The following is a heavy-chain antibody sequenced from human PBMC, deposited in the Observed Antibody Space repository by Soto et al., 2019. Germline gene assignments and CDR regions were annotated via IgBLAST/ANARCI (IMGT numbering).Heavy chain of an antibody. Sequence: QVQLQQWGAGLLKPSETLSLTCAVYSGSFSGHYWNWIRQPPGKGLEWIGEINQSGRTNYNPSLKSRVPISLETSNNQFSLKLSSVTAADTAVYCWAAQSRSWYGMDGWGQGTTVTVSS. D-gene: IGHD6-13*01. CDR2: INQSGRT. J-gene: IGHJ6*02. V-gene: IGHV4-34*01. CDR1: SGSFSGHY. CDR3: AAQSRSWYGMDG.